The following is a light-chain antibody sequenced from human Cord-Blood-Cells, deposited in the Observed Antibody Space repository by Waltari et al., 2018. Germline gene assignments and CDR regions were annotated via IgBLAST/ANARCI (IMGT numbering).Light chain of an antibody. CDR3: SSYTATTTWV. J-gene: IGLJ3*02. CDR1: SGDVGSYNF. V-gene: IGLV2-14*02. CDR2: DVS. Sequence: QSALTQPASVSGSPGQSITISCTGTSGDVGSYNFVSWYQQHPGRAPKLMVYDVSQRPSGVSNRFSGAKSGNTASLTISGLQAEDEADYYCSSYTATTTWVFGGGTKLTVL.